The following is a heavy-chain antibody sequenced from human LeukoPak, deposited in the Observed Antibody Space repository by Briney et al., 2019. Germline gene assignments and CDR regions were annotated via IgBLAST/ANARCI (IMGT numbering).Heavy chain of an antibody. CDR1: GFTFSSYS. V-gene: IGHV3-21*01. D-gene: IGHD3-10*02. Sequence: GGSLRLSCAASGFTFSSYSMNWVRQAPGKGLEWVSSISSSSSYIYYADSVKGRFTISRDNPKNSLYLQMNSLRAEATAVYYCAELGITMIGGVWGKGPTVTISS. J-gene: IGHJ6*03. CDR3: AELGITMIGGV. CDR2: ISSSSSYI.